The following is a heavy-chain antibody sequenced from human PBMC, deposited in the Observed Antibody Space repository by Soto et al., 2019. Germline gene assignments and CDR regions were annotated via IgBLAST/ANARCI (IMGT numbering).Heavy chain of an antibody. V-gene: IGHV1-18*01. Sequence: QVQLVQSGAEVKKPGASVKVSCKASGYTLTSYGISWVRQAPGQGVEWMGWISAYNGNTNYAQKLQGRVTMTTDTSTSTAYMELRSLRSDDTAVYYCARDRPWDYDILTGHYGDHAFDIWGQGTMVTVSS. CDR2: ISAYNGNT. D-gene: IGHD3-9*01. CDR3: ARDRPWDYDILTGHYGDHAFDI. CDR1: GYTLTSYG. J-gene: IGHJ3*02.